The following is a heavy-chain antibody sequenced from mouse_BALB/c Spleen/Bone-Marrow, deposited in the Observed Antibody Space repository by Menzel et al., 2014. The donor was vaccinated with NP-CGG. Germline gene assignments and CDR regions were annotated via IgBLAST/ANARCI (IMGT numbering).Heavy chain of an antibody. CDR2: INYSGST. D-gene: IGHD2-1*01. V-gene: IGHV3-8*02. Sequence: EVKLMESGPSLVKPSQTLSLTCSVTGDSITNGYWNWIRKFPGNKLEYMGYINYSGSTYYNPSLKSRISITRDTSKNXFFLQLNSVTTEDTATYYCVRSGYYGSYPASYWGQGTLVTVSA. CDR1: GDSITNGY. CDR3: VRSGYYGSYPASY. J-gene: IGHJ3*01.